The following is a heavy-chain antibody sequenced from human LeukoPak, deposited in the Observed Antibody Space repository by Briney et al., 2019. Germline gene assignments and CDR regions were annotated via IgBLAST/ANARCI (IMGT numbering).Heavy chain of an antibody. D-gene: IGHD2-15*01. V-gene: IGHV3-23*01. J-gene: IGHJ4*02. CDR2: LSGSGGST. CDR3: AKGQYCSGGSCPLDY. Sequence: GGSLRLSCAASGFTFHTYAMSWVRQAPGKGLEWVSVLSGSGGSTDYADSVKGRFTVSRDNSQNTVHLQMNNLRAEDTAVYYCAKGQYCSGGSCPLDYWGQGTLVTVSS. CDR1: GFTFHTYA.